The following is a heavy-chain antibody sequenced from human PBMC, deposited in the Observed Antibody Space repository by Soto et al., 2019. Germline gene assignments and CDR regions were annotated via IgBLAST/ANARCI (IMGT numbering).Heavy chain of an antibody. CDR3: AKDRQDSLETWRRYEPHGHFDY. J-gene: IGHJ4*02. D-gene: IGHD3-22*01. V-gene: IGHV3-23*01. CDR1: GFTFSSYA. Sequence: GGSLRLSCAASGFTFSSYAMSWVRQAPGKGLEWVSAISGSGGSTYYADSVKGRFTISRDNSKNTLYLQMNSLRAEDTAVYYCAKDRQDSLETWRRYEPHGHFDYWGQGTLVTVSS. CDR2: ISGSGGST.